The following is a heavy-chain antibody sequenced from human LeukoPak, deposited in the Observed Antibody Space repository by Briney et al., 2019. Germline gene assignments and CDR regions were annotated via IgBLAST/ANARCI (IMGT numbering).Heavy chain of an antibody. CDR1: GFTFSSYG. V-gene: IGHV3-30*03. D-gene: IGHD6-13*01. CDR2: ISYDGSNK. CDR3: ASEGIAAAADI. Sequence: GGSLRLSCAASGFTFSSYGMHWVRQAPGKGLEWVAVISYDGSNKYYADSVKGRFTISRDNSKNTLYLQMNSLRAEDTAVYYCASEGIAAAADIWGQGTMVTVSS. J-gene: IGHJ3*02.